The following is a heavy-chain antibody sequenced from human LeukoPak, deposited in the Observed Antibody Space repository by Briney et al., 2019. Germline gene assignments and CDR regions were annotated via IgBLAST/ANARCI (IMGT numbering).Heavy chain of an antibody. V-gene: IGHV4-30-4*08. Sequence: SETLSLTCTVSGGSISSGDYYWSWIRQPPGKGLEWIGYIYYSGSTYYNPSLKSRVTISVDTSKNQFSLKLSSVTAADTAVYYCARHQKQWLVHRDNWFDPWGQGTLVTVSS. CDR2: IYYSGST. D-gene: IGHD6-19*01. J-gene: IGHJ5*02. CDR1: GGSISSGDYY. CDR3: ARHQKQWLVHRDNWFDP.